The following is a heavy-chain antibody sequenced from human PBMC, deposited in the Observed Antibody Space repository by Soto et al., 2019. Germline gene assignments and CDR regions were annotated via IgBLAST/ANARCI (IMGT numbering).Heavy chain of an antibody. D-gene: IGHD6-13*01. Sequence: SVKVSCKASGCTFSSYAISCVRQAPGQVLEWMGGIIPIFGTANYAQKFQGRVTITADESTSTAYMELSSLRSEDTAVYYCARVDGVTVREQLVQSSWFDPWGQGTLVTVSS. CDR2: IIPIFGTA. CDR1: GCTFSSYA. J-gene: IGHJ5*02. CDR3: ARVDGVTVREQLVQSSWFDP. V-gene: IGHV1-69*13.